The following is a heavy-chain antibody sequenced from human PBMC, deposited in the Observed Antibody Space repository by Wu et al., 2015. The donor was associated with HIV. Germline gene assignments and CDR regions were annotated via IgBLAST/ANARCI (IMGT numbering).Heavy chain of an antibody. J-gene: IGHJ4*02. Sequence: QVQLVQSGAEVKKPGASIKFYCKASGYRFTDYYIHWVRQAPGQGLEWMGLINPSGGAIIYAQKFQGRVTMTRDTSTSTVYMDLSSLRSEDTAMYYCARAVAGTFAFVYWGQGTLVTVSS. CDR1: GYRFTDYY. CDR2: INPSGGAI. CDR3: ARAVAGTFAFVY. V-gene: IGHV1-46*01. D-gene: IGHD6-19*01.